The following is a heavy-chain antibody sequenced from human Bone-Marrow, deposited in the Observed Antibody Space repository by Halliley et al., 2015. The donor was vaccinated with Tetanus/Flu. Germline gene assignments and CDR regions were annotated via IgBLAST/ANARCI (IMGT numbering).Heavy chain of an antibody. CDR3: VRDDKRGAVDY. Sequence: LEWVSGVGTAGDTNYGASVKGRFTISRENAKNSLYLQMNSLRGEDTAVDYCVRDDKRGAVDYWGQGTLVTVSS. V-gene: IGHV3-13*01. J-gene: IGHJ4*02. CDR2: VGTAGDT. D-gene: IGHD3-16*01.